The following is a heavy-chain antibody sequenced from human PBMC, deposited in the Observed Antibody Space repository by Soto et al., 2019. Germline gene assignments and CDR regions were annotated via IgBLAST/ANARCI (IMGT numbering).Heavy chain of an antibody. CDR2: ISAYNGNT. Sequence: ASVKVSCKASGYTFTSYGISWVRQAPGQGLEWMGWISAYNGNTNYAQKLQGRVTMTTDTSTSTAYMELRSLRSDDTAVYYCARDPYDSSGSNWLDPWGQGTLVTVSS. CDR1: GYTFTSYG. D-gene: IGHD3-22*01. J-gene: IGHJ5*02. V-gene: IGHV1-18*04. CDR3: ARDPYDSSGSNWLDP.